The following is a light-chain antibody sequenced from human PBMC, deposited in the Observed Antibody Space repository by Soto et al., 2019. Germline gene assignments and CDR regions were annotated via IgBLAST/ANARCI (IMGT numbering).Light chain of an antibody. Sequence: DIQMTQSPSSLSASVGDRVTITCRASETIDTYLNWYQQKPGKAPRLLIYFASSLQSGVPVRFSGSGSGTEFTLTISSLQREDVATYFCQQDYNFPRTFGLGTKLEIK. CDR3: QQDYNFPRT. CDR2: FAS. V-gene: IGKV1-39*01. J-gene: IGKJ1*01. CDR1: ETIDTY.